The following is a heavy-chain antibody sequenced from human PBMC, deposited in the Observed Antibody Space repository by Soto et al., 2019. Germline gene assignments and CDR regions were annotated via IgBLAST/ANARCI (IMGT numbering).Heavy chain of an antibody. CDR2: IHYSGST. V-gene: IGHV4-59*01. CDR3: TVGGGWLTDY. Sequence: QVQLQESGPGLVKPSETLSLTCSVSGGSLSSGFWGWFRQPPGKGLEWIGFIHYSGSTTYNPSLTSRLTISLDTSKNHLSLRLSSVTAADTALYYCTVGGGWLTDYWGQGTLVTVSS. D-gene: IGHD5-12*01. J-gene: IGHJ4*02. CDR1: GGSLSSGF.